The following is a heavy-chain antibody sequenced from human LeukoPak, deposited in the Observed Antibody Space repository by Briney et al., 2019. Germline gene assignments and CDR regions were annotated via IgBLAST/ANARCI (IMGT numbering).Heavy chain of an antibody. Sequence: PSGTLSLTCAVSGGSISSSNWWSWVRQPPGKGLEWIGEIYHSGSTNYNPSLKSRVTISVDKSKNQFSLKLSSVTAADTAVYYCARGRVVPAAMGGKKYYGMDVWGQGTTVTVSS. V-gene: IGHV4-4*02. D-gene: IGHD2-2*01. CDR3: ARGRVVPAAMGGKKYYGMDV. J-gene: IGHJ6*02. CDR1: GGSISSSNW. CDR2: IYHSGST.